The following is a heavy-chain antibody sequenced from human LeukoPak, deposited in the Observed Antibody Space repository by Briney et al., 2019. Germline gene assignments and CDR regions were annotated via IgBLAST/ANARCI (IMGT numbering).Heavy chain of an antibody. D-gene: IGHD2-2*01. CDR3: ARGRYCSSSSCFFDY. Sequence: GGSLRLSCAASGFSFSSYWMSWVRQAPGKGLEWVAHIKQDGSEKYYVDSVKGRFTISRDNATNSLHLQMDSLRAEDTAVYYCARGRYCSSSSCFFDYWGQGTVVTVSS. CDR1: GFSFSSYW. J-gene: IGHJ4*02. V-gene: IGHV3-7*01. CDR2: IKQDGSEK.